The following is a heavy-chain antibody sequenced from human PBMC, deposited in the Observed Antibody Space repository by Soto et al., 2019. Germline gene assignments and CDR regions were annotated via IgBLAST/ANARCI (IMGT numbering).Heavy chain of an antibody. CDR3: ARSVTAMVKPYYFDY. D-gene: IGHD5-18*01. J-gene: IGHJ4*02. Sequence: GASVKVSCKASGGTFSSYAISWVRQATGQGLEWMGGIIPIFGTANYAQKFQGRVTITADKSTSTAYMELSSLRSEDTAVYYCARSVTAMVKPYYFDYWGQGTLVTVSS. V-gene: IGHV1-69*06. CDR1: GGTFSSYA. CDR2: IIPIFGTA.